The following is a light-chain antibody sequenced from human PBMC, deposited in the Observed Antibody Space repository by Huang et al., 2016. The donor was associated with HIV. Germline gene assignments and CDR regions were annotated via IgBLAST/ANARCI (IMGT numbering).Light chain of an antibody. V-gene: IGKV1-33*01. CDR3: QQYDNVPLT. J-gene: IGKJ4*01. CDR2: DAS. CDR1: QDILKF. Sequence: DIQMTQSPSSLPASVGDRVSITCQASQDILKFLNWYQQIPGKAPKLLIHDASTLEKGVPSRFSGSGSGTDFTFTISSLQPEDIATYYCQQYDNVPLTFGGGTKVEIK.